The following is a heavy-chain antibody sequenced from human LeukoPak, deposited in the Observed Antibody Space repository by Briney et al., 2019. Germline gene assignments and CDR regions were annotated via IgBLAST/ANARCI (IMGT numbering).Heavy chain of an antibody. CDR3: ARGGTRFWSGYYTGEDY. CDR1: GFTFSSYW. Sequence: PGGSLRLSCAASGFTFSSYWMSWVRQAPGKGLEWVANIKQDGSEKYYVDSVKGRFAISRDNAKNSLYLQMNSLRAEDTAVCYCARGGTRFWSGYYTGEDYWGQGTLVTVSS. D-gene: IGHD3-3*01. V-gene: IGHV3-7*01. CDR2: IKQDGSEK. J-gene: IGHJ4*02.